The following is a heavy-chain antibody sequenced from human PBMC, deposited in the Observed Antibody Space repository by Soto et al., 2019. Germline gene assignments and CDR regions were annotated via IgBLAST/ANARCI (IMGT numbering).Heavy chain of an antibody. V-gene: IGHV4-59*01. Sequence: SETLSLTCTVSGGSISSYYWSWIRQPPRKGLEWIGYIYYSGSTNYNPSLKSRVTISVDTSKNQFSLKLSSVTTADTAVYFCAKSDYGDSSFDYWGQGTLVTVSS. CDR3: AKSDYGDSSFDY. D-gene: IGHD4-17*01. J-gene: IGHJ4*02. CDR1: GGSISSYY. CDR2: IYYSGST.